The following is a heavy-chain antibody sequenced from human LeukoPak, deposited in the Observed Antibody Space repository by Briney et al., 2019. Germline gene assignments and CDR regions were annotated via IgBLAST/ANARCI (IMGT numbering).Heavy chain of an antibody. CDR2: IYYSGST. Sequence: SETLSLTCTVSGGSISSGGYYWSWIRQHPGKGPEWIGYIYYSGSTYYNPSLKSRVTISVDTSKNQFSLKLSSVTAADTAVYYCARVLAAAGTDYWGQGTLATVSS. J-gene: IGHJ4*02. D-gene: IGHD6-13*01. CDR3: ARVLAAAGTDY. CDR1: GGSISSGGYY. V-gene: IGHV4-31*03.